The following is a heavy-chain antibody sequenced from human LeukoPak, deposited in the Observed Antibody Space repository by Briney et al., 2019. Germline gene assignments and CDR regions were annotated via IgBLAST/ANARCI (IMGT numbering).Heavy chain of an antibody. CDR2: ISYDGSNK. V-gene: IGHV3-30*03. CDR3: ARDDYGGNDYFDY. J-gene: IGHJ4*02. D-gene: IGHD4-23*01. Sequence: GRSLRLSCAVSGFTFSSYGIHWVRQAPGKGLEWVAVISYDGSNKNYADSVKGRFTISRDNAKNSLYLQMNSLRAEDTAVYYCARDDYGGNDYFDYWGQGTLVTVSS. CDR1: GFTFSSYG.